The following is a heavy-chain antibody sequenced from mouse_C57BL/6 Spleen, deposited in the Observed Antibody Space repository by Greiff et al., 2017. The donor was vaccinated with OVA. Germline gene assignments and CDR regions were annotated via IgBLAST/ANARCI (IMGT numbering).Heavy chain of an antibody. CDR1: GYTFTSYW. D-gene: IGHD2-3*01. CDR3: ARRRREGYYVGYYFDY. CDR2: IDPSDSYT. Sequence: QVQLQQPGAELVKPGASVKLSCKASGYTFTSYWMQWVKQRPGQGLAWIGEIDPSDSYTTYNQKFKGKATLTVDTSSSTAYMQLSSLTSEDSAVYYCARRRREGYYVGYYFDYWGQGTTLTVSS. V-gene: IGHV1-50*01. J-gene: IGHJ2*01.